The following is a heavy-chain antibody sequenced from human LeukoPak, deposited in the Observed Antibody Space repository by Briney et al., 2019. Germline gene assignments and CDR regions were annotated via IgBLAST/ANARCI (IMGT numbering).Heavy chain of an antibody. J-gene: IGHJ5*02. CDR3: ARRDSGSSRYNWFDP. CDR2: INPNSGGT. D-gene: IGHD1-26*01. Sequence: ASVKVSCKASGYTFTGYYMHWVRQAPGQGLEWMGWINPNSGGTNYAQKFQGRVTMTRDTSISTAYMELSGLRSDDTAVYYCARRDSGSSRYNWFDPWGQGTLVTVSS. V-gene: IGHV1-2*02. CDR1: GYTFTGYY.